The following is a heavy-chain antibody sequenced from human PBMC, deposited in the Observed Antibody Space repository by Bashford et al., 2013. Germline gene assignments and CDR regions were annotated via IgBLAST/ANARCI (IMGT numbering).Heavy chain of an antibody. CDR3: TTESGGDYNDYKGAFDI. CDR2: FKSTPDGGTP. J-gene: IGHJ3*02. V-gene: IGHV3-15*01. D-gene: IGHD4-11*01. Sequence: GSLRLSCAASGNTLTNAWMSWVRQASREGAGVGLAVFKSTPDGGTPDYSAPVKGRFTISRDDSKNTLYLQVNSLKTEDTALYYCTTESGGDYNDYKGAFDIWGQGTMVTVSS. CDR1: GNTLTNAW.